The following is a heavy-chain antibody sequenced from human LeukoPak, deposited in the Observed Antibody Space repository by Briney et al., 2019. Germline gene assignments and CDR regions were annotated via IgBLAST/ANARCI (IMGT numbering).Heavy chain of an antibody. J-gene: IGHJ5*02. Sequence: GGSLRLSCAASGFTFSSYEMNWVRQAPGKGLEWVSYISNSGSTIYYADSVKGRFTISRDNAKNSLYLQMNSLRAEDTAVYYCARGSEYSSGWYEGDNWFDPWGQGTLVTVSS. V-gene: IGHV3-48*03. D-gene: IGHD6-19*01. CDR2: ISNSGSTI. CDR3: ARGSEYSSGWYEGDNWFDP. CDR1: GFTFSSYE.